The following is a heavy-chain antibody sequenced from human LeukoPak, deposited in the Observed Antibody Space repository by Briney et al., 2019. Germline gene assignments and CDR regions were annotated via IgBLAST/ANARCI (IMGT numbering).Heavy chain of an antibody. CDR3: ARNRKLLWCGPKSSFDY. Sequence: SETLSLTCAVYGGSFSGYYWSWIRQPPGKGLEWIGEINHSGSTNYNPSLKSRVTISVDTSKNQFSLKLSSVTAADTAVYYCARNRKLLWCGPKSSFDYWGQGTLVTVSS. D-gene: IGHD3-10*01. CDR1: GGSFSGYY. J-gene: IGHJ4*02. V-gene: IGHV4-34*01. CDR2: INHSGST.